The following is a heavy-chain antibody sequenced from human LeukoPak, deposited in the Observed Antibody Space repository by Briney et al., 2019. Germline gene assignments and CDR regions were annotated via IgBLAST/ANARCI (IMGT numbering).Heavy chain of an antibody. Sequence: SETLSLTCTVSGGSISSSSYYWGWVRQPPGKGLEWIGSIYYRGSTYYNPSLKGRVTISVDTSKDQFSLKLTSVTAAATAVYYCARRPEPGIAAAGAFDYWGQGTLVTVSS. CDR2: IYYRGST. CDR3: ARRPEPGIAAAGAFDY. J-gene: IGHJ4*02. V-gene: IGHV4-39*01. CDR1: GGSISSSSYY. D-gene: IGHD6-13*01.